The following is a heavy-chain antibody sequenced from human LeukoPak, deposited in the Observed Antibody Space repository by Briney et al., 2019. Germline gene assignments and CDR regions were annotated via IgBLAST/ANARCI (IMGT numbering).Heavy chain of an antibody. D-gene: IGHD5-24*01. V-gene: IGHV1-2*02. CDR2: INPNSGGT. J-gene: IGHJ4*02. CDR1: GYAFNVYY. CDR3: AREMRLQSDY. Sequence: ASVKVSCKASGYAFNVYYIHWVRQAPGQGLEWMGWINPNSGGTNYAQRFQGRVTMTRDTSISTAYMELSRLRSDDTAVYYCAREMRLQSDYWGQGTLVTVSS.